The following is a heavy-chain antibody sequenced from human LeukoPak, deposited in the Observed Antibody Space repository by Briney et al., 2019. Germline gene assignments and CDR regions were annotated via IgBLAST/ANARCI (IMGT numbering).Heavy chain of an antibody. CDR1: GYSISSGYY. CDR3: ARVNPWELLADAFDI. J-gene: IGHJ3*02. D-gene: IGHD1-26*01. V-gene: IGHV4-38-2*02. CDR2: IYHSGST. Sequence: SETLSLTCTVSGYSISSGYYWGWIRQPPGKGLEWIGSIYHSGSTSYNPSLKSRVTISVDTSKNQFSLKLSSVTAADTAAYYCARVNPWELLADAFDIWGQGTMVTVSS.